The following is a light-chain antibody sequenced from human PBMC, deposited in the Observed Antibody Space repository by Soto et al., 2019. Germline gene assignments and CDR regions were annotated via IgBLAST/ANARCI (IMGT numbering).Light chain of an antibody. CDR2: DAS. Sequence: EIVLTQSPATLSLSPGERATLSCRASQSVSSYLAWYQQKPGQAPRLLIYDASNRATGIPARFSGSGSGTDITLTISSLEPEDLAVYYCQQRSNPITFGQGTRLEIK. J-gene: IGKJ5*01. CDR1: QSVSSY. V-gene: IGKV3-11*01. CDR3: QQRSNPIT.